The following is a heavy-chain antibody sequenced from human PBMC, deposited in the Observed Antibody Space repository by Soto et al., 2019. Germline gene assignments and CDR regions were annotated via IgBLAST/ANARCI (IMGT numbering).Heavy chain of an antibody. V-gene: IGHV3-73*02. CDR2: IRSKANSYAT. Sequence: EVQLVESGGGLVQPGGSLKLSCAASGFTFSGSAMHWVRQASGKGLEWVGRIRSKANSYATAYAASVKGRFTISRDDSMNTAYLHTTSLKTEDTAVYYCTRPPGIAVAGGDPYYYYGMDVWGKGTTVTVSS. J-gene: IGHJ6*04. D-gene: IGHD6-19*01. CDR3: TRPPGIAVAGGDPYYYYGMDV. CDR1: GFTFSGSA.